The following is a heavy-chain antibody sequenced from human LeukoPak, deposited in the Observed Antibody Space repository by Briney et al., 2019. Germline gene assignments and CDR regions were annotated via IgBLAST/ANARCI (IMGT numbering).Heavy chain of an antibody. CDR1: GGSVSSYY. V-gene: IGHV4-59*02. CDR3: ARRSGYSNWFDP. CDR2: ISFGGST. J-gene: IGHJ5*02. Sequence: SETLSLTCTVSGGSVSSYYWNWIRQPPGKGLEWIGYISFGGSTNYNPSLRSRVTTTVDTSKNQFSLRLTSVTAADTAVYYCARRSGYSNWFDPWGQGTLVTVSS. D-gene: IGHD3-22*01.